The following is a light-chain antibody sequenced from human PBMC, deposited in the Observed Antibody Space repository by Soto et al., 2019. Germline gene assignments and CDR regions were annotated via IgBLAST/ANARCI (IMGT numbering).Light chain of an antibody. J-gene: IGKJ1*01. CDR1: QSVTNSY. CDR3: QQYGSSPRT. Sequence: EDVLKISPGALSLNKGERATLSCRASQSVTNSYLAWYKQKPGQAPSLLIYGASSRATGIPDRFSGSGSGTDFTLTISRLEPEDFAMYYCQQYGSSPRTFGQGTKV. V-gene: IGKV3-20*01. CDR2: GAS.